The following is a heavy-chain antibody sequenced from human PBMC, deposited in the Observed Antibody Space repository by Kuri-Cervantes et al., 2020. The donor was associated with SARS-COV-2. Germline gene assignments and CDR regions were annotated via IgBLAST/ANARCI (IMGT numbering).Heavy chain of an antibody. V-gene: IGHV3-20*04. Sequence: GESLKISCAASGFTFSSYAMSWVRQAPGKGLEWVSRINWNGGSTGYADSVKGRFTISRDNAKNSLYLQMNNLRAEDTALYFCARDPTGVAGVGRFFDYWGQGALVTVSS. D-gene: IGHD6-19*01. J-gene: IGHJ4*02. CDR1: GFTFSSYA. CDR2: INWNGGST. CDR3: ARDPTGVAGVGRFFDY.